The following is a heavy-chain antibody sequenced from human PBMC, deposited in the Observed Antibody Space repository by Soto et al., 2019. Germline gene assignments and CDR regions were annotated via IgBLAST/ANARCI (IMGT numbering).Heavy chain of an antibody. CDR1: GFTFSSYS. V-gene: IGHV3-21*01. Sequence: GGSLRLSCAASGFTFSSYSMNWVRQAPGKGLEWVSSISSSSIYIYYADSVKGRFTISRDNAKNSLYLQMNSLRAEDTAVYYCARVRFLEWYPGALDYYYYGMDVWGQGTTVPVSS. J-gene: IGHJ6*02. CDR2: ISSSSIYI. CDR3: ARVRFLEWYPGALDYYYYGMDV. D-gene: IGHD3-3*01.